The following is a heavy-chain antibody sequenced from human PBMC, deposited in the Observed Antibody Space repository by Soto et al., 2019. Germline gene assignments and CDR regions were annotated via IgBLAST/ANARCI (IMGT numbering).Heavy chain of an antibody. V-gene: IGHV4-39*01. CDR2: IYYSGST. Sequence: SETLSLTCTVSGGSISSSSYYWGWIRQPPGKGLEWIGSIYYSGSTYYNPSLKSRVTISVDTSKNQFSLKLSSVTAADTAVYYCARSVVGATNGMDVWGQGTTVTVSS. CDR1: GGSISSSSYY. CDR3: ARSVVGATNGMDV. D-gene: IGHD1-26*01. J-gene: IGHJ6*02.